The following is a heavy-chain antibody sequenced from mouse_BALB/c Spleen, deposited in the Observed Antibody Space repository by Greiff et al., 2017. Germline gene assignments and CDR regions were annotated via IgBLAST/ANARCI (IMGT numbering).Heavy chain of an antibody. CDR2: INPSTGYT. V-gene: IGHV1-7*01. CDR1: GYTFTSYW. Sequence: QVQLQQSGAELAKPGASVKMSCKASGYTFTSYWMHWVKQRPGQGLEWIGYINPSTGYTEYNQKFKDKATLTADKSSSTAYMQLSSLTSEDSAVYYCARGDRYESAMDYWGQGTSVTVSS. CDR3: ARGDRYESAMDY. J-gene: IGHJ4*01. D-gene: IGHD2-14*01.